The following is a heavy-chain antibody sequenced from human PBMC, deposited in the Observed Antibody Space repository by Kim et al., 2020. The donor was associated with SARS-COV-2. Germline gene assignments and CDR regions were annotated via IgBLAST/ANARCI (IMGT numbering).Heavy chain of an antibody. CDR3: ASPIVVVPAAIYGSNWYFDL. D-gene: IGHD2-2*02. V-gene: IGHV4-39*01. CDR2: IYYSGST. CDR1: GGSISSSSYY. J-gene: IGHJ2*01. Sequence: SETLSLTCTVSGGSISSSSYYWGWIRQPPGKGLEWIGSIYYSGSTYYNPSLKSRVTISVDTSKNQFSLKLSSVTAADTAVYYCASPIVVVPAAIYGSNWYFDLWGRGTLVTVSS.